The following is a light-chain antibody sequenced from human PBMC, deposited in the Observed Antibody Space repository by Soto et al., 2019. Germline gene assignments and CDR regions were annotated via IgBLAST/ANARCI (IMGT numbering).Light chain of an antibody. J-gene: IGKJ1*01. CDR1: QSVSNNY. Sequence: EIVLTQSPGTLSLPPGERATLSCRASQSVSNNYLAWYQHKPGQPPRLLIFGASSRATGIPDRFSGSGSGTDFTLPISRLEPEDFAVYYCQQHRSAPPSWTFGPGTKVEI. CDR3: QQHRSAPPSWT. CDR2: GAS. V-gene: IGKV3-20*01.